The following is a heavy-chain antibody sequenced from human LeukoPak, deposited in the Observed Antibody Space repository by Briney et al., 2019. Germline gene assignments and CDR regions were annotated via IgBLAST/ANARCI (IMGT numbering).Heavy chain of an antibody. V-gene: IGHV3-21*05. Sequence: PGGSLRLSCAASGFTFSLDAMNWVRQAPGKGLEWVSYINDDSSDIHYADSVKGRFTISRDNARNTLYLQLSSLRAEDTAVYYCARDTFQPGLIDSWGQGTLVTVSS. CDR3: ARDTFQPGLIDS. D-gene: IGHD2-2*01. J-gene: IGHJ4*02. CDR2: INDDSSDI. CDR1: GFTFSLDA.